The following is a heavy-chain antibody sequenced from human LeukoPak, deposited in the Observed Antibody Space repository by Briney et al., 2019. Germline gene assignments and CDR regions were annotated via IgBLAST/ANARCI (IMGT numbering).Heavy chain of an antibody. CDR1: GGSLSNYY. J-gene: IGHJ4*02. V-gene: IGHV4-59*08. CDR3: ARSGTVGAMPV. D-gene: IGHD1-26*01. CDR2: IYYSGST. Sequence: SETLSLTCTVSGGSLSNYYWSWVRLPPGKGLGWIGYIYYSGSTNYNPSLKSRVTISVDTSKNQFSLQLSSVTAADTAMYYCARSGTVGAMPVWGQGTLVTVSS.